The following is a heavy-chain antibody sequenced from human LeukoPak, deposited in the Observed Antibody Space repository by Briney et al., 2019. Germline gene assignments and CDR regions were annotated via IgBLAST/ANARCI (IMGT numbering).Heavy chain of an antibody. Sequence: GGSLRLSCAAFGFTFSSYAMHWVRQAPGKGLGWVAVISYDGSNKYYADSVKGRFTISRDNSKNTLYLQMNSLRAEDTAVYYCARDYTGGWNDYWGQGTLVIVSS. V-gene: IGHV3-30*04. D-gene: IGHD7-27*01. CDR3: ARDYTGGWNDY. J-gene: IGHJ4*02. CDR1: GFTFSSYA. CDR2: ISYDGSNK.